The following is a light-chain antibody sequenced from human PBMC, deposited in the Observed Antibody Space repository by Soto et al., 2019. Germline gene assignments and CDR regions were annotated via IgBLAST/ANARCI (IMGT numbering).Light chain of an antibody. CDR1: SSDVGGYNY. J-gene: IGLJ2*01. CDR2: DVS. V-gene: IGLV2-14*01. Sequence: QSALTQPASVSGSPGQSITISCTGTSSDVGGYNYVSWYQQHPGKAPKLMIYDVSNRPSVVSNRFSGSKSGNTASLTISGLKAEDEADYYCSSYTSSSNVVFGGGTKLTVL. CDR3: SSYTSSSNVV.